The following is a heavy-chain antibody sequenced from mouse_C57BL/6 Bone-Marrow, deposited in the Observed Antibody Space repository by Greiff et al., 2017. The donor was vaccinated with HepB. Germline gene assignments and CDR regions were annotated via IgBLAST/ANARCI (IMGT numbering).Heavy chain of an antibody. Sequence: VQLQQSGAGLVRPGASVKLSCTASGFNIKDDYMHWVKQRPEQGLEWIGWIDPENGDTEYASKFQGKATITADTSSNTAYLQLSSLTSEDTAVYYCTFKCRAMDYWGQGTSVTVSS. CDR3: TFKCRAMDY. J-gene: IGHJ4*01. V-gene: IGHV14-4*01. CDR2: IDPENGDT. CDR1: GFNIKDDY. D-gene: IGHD1-3*01.